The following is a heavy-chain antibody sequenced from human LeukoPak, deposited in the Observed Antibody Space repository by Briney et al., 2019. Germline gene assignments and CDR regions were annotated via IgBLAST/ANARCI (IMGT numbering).Heavy chain of an antibody. CDR2: INPSGGST. D-gene: IGHD6-19*01. Sequence: GASVKVSCKASGYTFTSYYMHWVRQAPGQGLEWMGIINPSGGSTSYAQKFQGRVTMTRDTSTSTVYMELSSLRSEDTAVYYCARGARGGWFHWYFDLWGRGTLVTVSS. CDR3: ARGARGGWFHWYFDL. CDR1: GYTFTSYY. V-gene: IGHV1-46*01. J-gene: IGHJ2*01.